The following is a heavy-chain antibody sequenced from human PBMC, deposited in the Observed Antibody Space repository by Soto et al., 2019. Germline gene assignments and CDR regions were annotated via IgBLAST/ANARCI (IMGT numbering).Heavy chain of an antibody. CDR2: IYYSGST. V-gene: IGHV4-31*03. CDR1: GGSISRGGYY. Sequence: PSETLSLTCTVSGGSISRGGYYWSWIRQHPGKGLEWIGYIYYSGSTYYNPSLKSRVTISVDTSKNQFSLKLSSVTAADTAVYYCARDVPIRGQRFDYWGQGTLVTVSS. J-gene: IGHJ4*02. CDR3: ARDVPIRGQRFDY. D-gene: IGHD1-20*01.